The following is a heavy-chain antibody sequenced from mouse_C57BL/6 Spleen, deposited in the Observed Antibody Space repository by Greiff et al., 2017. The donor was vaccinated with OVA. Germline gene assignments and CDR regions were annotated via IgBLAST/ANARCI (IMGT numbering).Heavy chain of an antibody. CDR3: ARAPDGYYFDY. V-gene: IGHV1-80*01. D-gene: IGHD2-3*01. Sequence: QVQLKQSGAELVKPGASVKISCKASGYAFSSYWMNWVKQRPGKGLEWIGQIYPGDGDTNYNGKFKGKATLTADKSSSTAYMQLSSLTSEDSAVYFCARAPDGYYFDYWGQGTTLTVSS. J-gene: IGHJ2*01. CDR1: GYAFSSYW. CDR2: IYPGDGDT.